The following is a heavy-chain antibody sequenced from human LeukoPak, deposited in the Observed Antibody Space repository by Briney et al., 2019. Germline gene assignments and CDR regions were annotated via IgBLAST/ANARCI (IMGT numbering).Heavy chain of an antibody. D-gene: IGHD4-23*01. Sequence: SETLSLTCTVSSGSISSGDYYWSWIRQPPGKGLEWIGYIYYSGSTYYNPSLKSRVTISVDTSKNQFSLKLSSVTAADTAVYYCARDLLNEGNHLDYWGQGTLVTVSS. CDR1: SGSISSGDYY. J-gene: IGHJ4*02. CDR2: IYYSGST. V-gene: IGHV4-30-4*01. CDR3: ARDLLNEGNHLDY.